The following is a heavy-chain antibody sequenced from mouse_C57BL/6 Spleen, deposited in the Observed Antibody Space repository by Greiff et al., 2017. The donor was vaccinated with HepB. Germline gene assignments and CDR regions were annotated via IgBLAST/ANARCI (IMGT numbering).Heavy chain of an antibody. Sequence: EVQLQQSGAELVRPGASVKLSCTASGFNIKDDYMHWVKQRPEQGLEWIGWIDPENGDTEYASKFQGKATITADTSSNTAYLQLSSLTSEDTAVYYCTKGDLHAMDYWGQGTSVTVSS. CDR2: IDPENGDT. CDR3: TKGDLHAMDY. V-gene: IGHV14-4*01. J-gene: IGHJ4*01. CDR1: GFNIKDDY. D-gene: IGHD3-3*01.